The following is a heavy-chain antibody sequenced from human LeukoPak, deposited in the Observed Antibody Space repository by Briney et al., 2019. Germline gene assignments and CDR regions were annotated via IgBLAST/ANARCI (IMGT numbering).Heavy chain of an antibody. CDR2: IYYSGST. V-gene: IGHV4-39*01. Sequence: KTSETLSLTCTVSGGSISSSSYYWGWIRQPPGKGLEWIGSIYYSGSTYYNPSLKSRVTISVDTSKNQFSLKLSSVAAADTAVYYCASYVPPNYYDSSGYYGLFDYWGQGTLVTVSS. CDR3: ASYVPPNYYDSSGYYGLFDY. J-gene: IGHJ4*02. D-gene: IGHD3-22*01. CDR1: GGSISSSSYY.